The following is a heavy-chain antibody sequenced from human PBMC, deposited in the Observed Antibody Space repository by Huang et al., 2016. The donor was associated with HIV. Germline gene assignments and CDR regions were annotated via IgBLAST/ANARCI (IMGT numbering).Heavy chain of an antibody. CDR1: GFTFSNYA. CDR2: ISNEGSTK. J-gene: IGHJ4*02. Sequence: QVQLVESGGGVVQPGTSLRLSCAASGFTFSNYAMNWVRQDPGKGLEWVADISNEGSTKYYADSVKGRFTIARDNSKNTVYLQMNSLRAEDTAVYYCARSEPSRYYFDYWGQGTLVTVSS. V-gene: IGHV3-30-3*01. CDR3: ARSEPSRYYFDY.